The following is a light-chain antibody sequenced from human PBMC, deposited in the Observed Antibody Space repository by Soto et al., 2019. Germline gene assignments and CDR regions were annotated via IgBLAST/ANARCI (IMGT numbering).Light chain of an antibody. CDR1: QDITNY. Sequence: GDGVPITCQASQDITNYLNWYQHKSGKSPKLLIFDAANLEAGVPSRFSGRGSGTQFTFTISSLQPEDVATYYCQQYENRPLTFGGGTKVE. J-gene: IGKJ4*01. CDR3: QQYENRPLT. V-gene: IGKV1-33*01. CDR2: DAA.